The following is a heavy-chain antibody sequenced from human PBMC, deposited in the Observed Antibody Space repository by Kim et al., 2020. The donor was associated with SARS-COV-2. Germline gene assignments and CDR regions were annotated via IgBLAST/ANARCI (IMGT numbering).Heavy chain of an antibody. J-gene: IGHJ4*02. CDR2: INTNTGNP. Sequence: ASVKVSCKASGYTFTSYAMNWVRQAPGQGLEWMGWINTNTGNPTYAQGFTGRFVFSLDTSVSTAYLQISSLKAEDTAVYYCARTYSSGWYEYFDYWGQGTLVTVSS. D-gene: IGHD6-19*01. CDR3: ARTYSSGWYEYFDY. V-gene: IGHV7-4-1*02. CDR1: GYTFTSYA.